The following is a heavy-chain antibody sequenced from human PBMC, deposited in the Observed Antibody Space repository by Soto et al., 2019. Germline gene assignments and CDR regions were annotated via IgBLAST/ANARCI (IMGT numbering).Heavy chain of an antibody. D-gene: IGHD3-16*02. J-gene: IGHJ3*02. CDR1: GGSFSGYY. CDR2: INHSGST. CDR3: ASAPFYDYVWGSYRWADAFDI. Sequence: QVQLQQWGAGLLKPSETLSLTCAVYGGSFSGYYWSWIRQPPGKGLEWIGEINHSGSTNYNPSLKSRVTISVDTSKNQFSLKLSSVTAADTAVYYCASAPFYDYVWGSYRWADAFDIWGQGTMVTVSS. V-gene: IGHV4-34*01.